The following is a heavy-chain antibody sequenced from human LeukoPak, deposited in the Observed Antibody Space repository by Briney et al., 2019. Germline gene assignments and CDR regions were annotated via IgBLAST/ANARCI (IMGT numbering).Heavy chain of an antibody. CDR1: GGSISSGGYY. Sequence: SETLSLTCTVSGGSISSGGYYRSWIRQHPGKGLEWIGYIYYSGSTYYNPSLKSRVTISADTSQNQFTLSLTSVTAADTAVYYCATLGLLRGAGFNLATHFDFWGQGTLVTVSS. CDR2: IYYSGST. D-gene: IGHD1-26*01. J-gene: IGHJ4*02. V-gene: IGHV4-31*03. CDR3: ATLGLLRGAGFNLATHFDF.